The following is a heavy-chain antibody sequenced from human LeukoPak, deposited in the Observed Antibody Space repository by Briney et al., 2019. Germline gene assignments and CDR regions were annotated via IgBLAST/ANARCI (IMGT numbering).Heavy chain of an antibody. J-gene: IGHJ6*03. CDR2: INPSGGSR. CDR3: ARDKDYYGSGSYYHYYYYMDV. D-gene: IGHD3-10*01. V-gene: IGHV1-46*01. Sequence: ASVKVSCKASGYTFSNYYIHWVRQAPGQGLEWMGIINPSGGSRSYAQKFQGRLTVTRDTSTSTVYMELSSLRSEDTAVYYCARDKDYYGSGSYYHYYYYMDVWGKGTTVTVSS. CDR1: GYTFSNYY.